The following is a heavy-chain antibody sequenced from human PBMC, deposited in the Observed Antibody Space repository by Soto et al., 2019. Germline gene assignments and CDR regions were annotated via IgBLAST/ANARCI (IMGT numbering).Heavy chain of an antibody. J-gene: IGHJ4*02. Sequence: GGSLRLSCAASGFTFSSYGMHWVRQAPGKGLEWVAVIWYDGSNKYYADSVKGRFTISRDNSKNTLYLQMNSLRAEDTAVYYCARDPGGSSWYYFDYWGQGTLVNVSS. D-gene: IGHD6-13*01. CDR1: GFTFSSYG. CDR3: ARDPGGSSWYYFDY. V-gene: IGHV3-33*01. CDR2: IWYDGSNK.